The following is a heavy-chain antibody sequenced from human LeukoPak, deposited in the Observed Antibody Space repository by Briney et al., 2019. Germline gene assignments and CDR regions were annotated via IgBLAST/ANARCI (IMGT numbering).Heavy chain of an antibody. J-gene: IGHJ4*02. V-gene: IGHV3-49*04. Sequence: GALRLSWFTSWFLLGDYAMSWVRQAPGKGVGGGGFIQAKTYGGATKYAASVNGRFSISRDDSQSIANLQMNDLKTEDTAVYYCTRAPHPRCSSSGCYLDYWGQGTLVTVSS. CDR2: IQAKTYGGAT. D-gene: IGHD2-2*01. CDR3: TRAPHPRCSSSGCYLDY. CDR1: WFLLGDYA.